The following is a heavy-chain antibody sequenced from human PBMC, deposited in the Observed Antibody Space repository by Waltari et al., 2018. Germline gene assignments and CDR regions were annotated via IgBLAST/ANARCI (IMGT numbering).Heavy chain of an antibody. CDR3: ARGGDIVVVPAAAYGMDV. CDR2: INHSGST. J-gene: IGHJ6*02. CDR1: GGSFSGYY. D-gene: IGHD2-2*01. V-gene: IGHV4-34*01. Sequence: QVQLQQWGAGLLKPSETLSLTCAVNGGSFSGYYWSWIRQSPGKGLEWIGEINHSGSTNYNPSRKSRVTISVDTSKNQFSLKLSSVTAADTAVYYCARGGDIVVVPAAAYGMDVWGQGTTVTVSS.